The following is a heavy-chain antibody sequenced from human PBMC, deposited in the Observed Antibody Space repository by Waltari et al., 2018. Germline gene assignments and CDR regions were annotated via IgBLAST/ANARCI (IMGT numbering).Heavy chain of an antibody. D-gene: IGHD3-3*01. J-gene: IGHJ5*02. CDR1: GFTFDIYV. V-gene: IGHV3-23*01. CDR3: TKGGNEDIFWKTEPPAYS. CDR2: ISGSGVRR. Sequence: EVQLLQSGGGLVKPGGSLRLSCAGSGFTFDIYVMSWVRQAPGKGLEWVSTISGSGVRRFYGDSVKGRFTVSRDNSKNTLYLQMDSLRADDTAFYYCTKGGNEDIFWKTEPPAYSWGQGTLITVS.